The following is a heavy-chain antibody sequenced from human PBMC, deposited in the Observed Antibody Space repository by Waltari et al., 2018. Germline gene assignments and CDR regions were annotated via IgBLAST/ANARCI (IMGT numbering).Heavy chain of an antibody. J-gene: IGHJ3*02. CDR1: GGSFSGYY. Sequence: QVQLQQWGAGLLKPSETLSLTCAVYGGSFSGYYWSWIRQPPGKGLGWIGEINHSGSTNYNPSLKSRVTISVDTSKNQFSLKLNSVTAADTAVYYCARAWISLILGATSAFDIWGQGTMVTVS. V-gene: IGHV4-34*01. D-gene: IGHD1-26*01. CDR3: ARAWISLILGATSAFDI. CDR2: INHSGST.